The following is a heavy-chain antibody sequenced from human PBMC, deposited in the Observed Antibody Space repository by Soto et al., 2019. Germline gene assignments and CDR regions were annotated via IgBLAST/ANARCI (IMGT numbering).Heavy chain of an antibody. V-gene: IGHV1-46*01. CDR3: ARVDIVVVPAGWFDP. CDR2: INPSGGST. J-gene: IGHJ5*02. CDR1: GYPFTTYY. Sequence: ASVKVSCKASGYPFTTYYMHWVRQAPGQGLEWMGIINPSGGSTSYAQKFQGRVTMTRDTSTSTVYMELSSLRSDDTAVYYCARVDIVVVPAGWFDPRGQGTLVTVSS. D-gene: IGHD2-2*01.